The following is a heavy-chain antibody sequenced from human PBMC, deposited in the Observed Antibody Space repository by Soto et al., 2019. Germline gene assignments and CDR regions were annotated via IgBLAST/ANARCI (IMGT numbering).Heavy chain of an antibody. CDR1: GFTFSSYW. Sequence: EVQLVESGGGLVQPGGSLRLSCAASGFTFSSYWMSWVRQAPGKGLEWVANIKQDGSEKYYVDSVKGRFTISRDNAKNSLYLQMNSLRAEDTAVYYCARDRLKYYDFWSGDYYYMDVWGKGTTVTVSS. CDR3: ARDRLKYYDFWSGDYYYMDV. CDR2: IKQDGSEK. J-gene: IGHJ6*03. V-gene: IGHV3-7*01. D-gene: IGHD3-3*01.